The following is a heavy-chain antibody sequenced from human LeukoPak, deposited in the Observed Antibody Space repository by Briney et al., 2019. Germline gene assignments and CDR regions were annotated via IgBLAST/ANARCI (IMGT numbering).Heavy chain of an antibody. CDR3: ARDPYYDFWSDYGTEAFDI. CDR2: IKEDGSEK. Sequence: GGSLRLSCAASGFTFSNYWMSWVRQAPGKGLEWVANIKEDGSEKHYVDSVKGRFTISRDNAKNSLYLQMNSLRAEDTAVYYCARDPYYDFWSDYGTEAFDIWGQGTMVTVSS. CDR1: GFTFSNYW. D-gene: IGHD3-3*01. J-gene: IGHJ3*02. V-gene: IGHV3-7*01.